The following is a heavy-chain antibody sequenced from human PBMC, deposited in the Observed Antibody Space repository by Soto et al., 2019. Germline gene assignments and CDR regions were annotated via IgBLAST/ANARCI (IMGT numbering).Heavy chain of an antibody. D-gene: IGHD3-3*01. Sequence: GGSLRLSCAASGFTFSSYAMHWVRQAPGKGLEWVAVISYDGSNKYYADSVKGRFTISRDNSKNTLYLQMNSLRAEDTAVYYCARDDGRDFWSGYYTGLVRYYYGMDVWGQGTTVTVSS. CDR2: ISYDGSNK. CDR3: ARDDGRDFWSGYYTGLVRYYYGMDV. V-gene: IGHV3-30-3*01. CDR1: GFTFSSYA. J-gene: IGHJ6*02.